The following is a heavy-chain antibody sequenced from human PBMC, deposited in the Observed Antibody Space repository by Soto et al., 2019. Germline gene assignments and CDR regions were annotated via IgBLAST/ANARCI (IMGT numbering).Heavy chain of an antibody. CDR2: IVVGSGNT. Sequence: QMQLVQSGPEVKKPGTSVKVSCKASGFTFTSSAMQWVRQARGQRLEWIGWIVVGSGNTNYAQKFQERVTITRDMSTSTPYMELSSLRSEDTAVYYCAAVGDIVVVPAAPYYYYGMDVWGQGTTVTVSS. CDR1: GFTFTSSA. D-gene: IGHD2-2*01. V-gene: IGHV1-58*02. J-gene: IGHJ6*02. CDR3: AAVGDIVVVPAAPYYYYGMDV.